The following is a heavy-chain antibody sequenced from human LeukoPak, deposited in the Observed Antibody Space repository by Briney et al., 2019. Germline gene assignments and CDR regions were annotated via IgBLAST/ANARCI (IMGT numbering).Heavy chain of an antibody. Sequence: SETLSLTCAVSGYSISTDTCYWGWIRQPPGRGLEWIAGVYNSGMTYYKSSLKSRLTISVDASKNQFSLKLTSATAADTAVYLCARLYGSRAAGFDNWGQGTLVTVSS. V-gene: IGHV4-39*01. J-gene: IGHJ4*02. D-gene: IGHD6-13*01. CDR3: ARLYGSRAAGFDN. CDR1: GYSISTDTCY. CDR2: VYNSGMT.